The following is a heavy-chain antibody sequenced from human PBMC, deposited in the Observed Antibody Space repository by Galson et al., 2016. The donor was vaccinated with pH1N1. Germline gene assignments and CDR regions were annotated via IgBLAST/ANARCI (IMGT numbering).Heavy chain of an antibody. D-gene: IGHD4-17*01. CDR3: AREGGVNGDYVFSY. J-gene: IGHJ4*02. V-gene: IGHV1-2*02. Sequence: SVKVSCKASGYRFDNYFLHWVRQAPGQGVEWMGWINPNGGATNYAQKCQGRVTLTRDTSINTGFMELRGLTSDDTAVYFCAREGGVNGDYVFSYWGQGSLVIVSS. CDR2: INPNGGAT. CDR1: GYRFDNYF.